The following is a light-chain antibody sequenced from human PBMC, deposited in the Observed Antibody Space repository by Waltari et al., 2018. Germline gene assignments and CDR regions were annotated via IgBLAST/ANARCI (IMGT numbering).Light chain of an antibody. CDR3: QQSYNMWA. CDR2: ATS. V-gene: IGKV1-39*01. J-gene: IGKJ1*01. CDR1: ESIRTY. Sequence: DIQMTQSPSSLSASVGDRVTITCRASESIRTYLNWYQHTAGRAPKLLIYATSSLQSGVPSRFSGSGSETDFTLTITSLKPEDFATYYCQQSYNMWAFGQGTKVEIK.